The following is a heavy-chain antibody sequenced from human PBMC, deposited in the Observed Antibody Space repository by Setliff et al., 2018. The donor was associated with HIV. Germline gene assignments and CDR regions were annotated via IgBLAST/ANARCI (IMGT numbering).Heavy chain of an antibody. CDR2: LLYSGNT. Sequence: SETLPLTCTVSGGSIRSSTYYWGWIRQSPGKGLEWIGRLLYSGNTYYNSSLKSRVTISLDTSKNQFSLKLNSVTAADTAVYYCAKGYYYDRVEGFDIWGQGTMVTVSS. CDR1: GGSIRSSTYY. J-gene: IGHJ3*02. D-gene: IGHD3-22*01. V-gene: IGHV4-39*07. CDR3: AKGYYYDRVEGFDI.